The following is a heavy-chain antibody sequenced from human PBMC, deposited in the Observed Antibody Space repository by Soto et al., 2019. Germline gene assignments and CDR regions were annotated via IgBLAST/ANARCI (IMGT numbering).Heavy chain of an antibody. J-gene: IGHJ3*02. CDR1: GDSVSSNSAA. Sequence: SQTLSLTCAISGDSVSSNSAAWNWIRQSPSRGLEWLRRTYYRSKWYTDYAVSVKSRITINPDTSKNQFSLQLNSVTPEDTAVYYCASVLAGDSSGWDAFDIWGQGTMVTVSS. D-gene: IGHD6-19*01. CDR2: TYYRSKWYT. V-gene: IGHV6-1*01. CDR3: ASVLAGDSSGWDAFDI.